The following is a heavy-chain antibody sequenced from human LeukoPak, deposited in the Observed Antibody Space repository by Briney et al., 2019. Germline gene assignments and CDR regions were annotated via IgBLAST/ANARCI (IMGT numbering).Heavy chain of an antibody. V-gene: IGHV3-43D*03. CDR2: ISWDGGST. CDR3: AKASRGYYYYYYMDV. Sequence: PGGSLRLSCAASGFTFDDYAMHWVRQAPGKGLEWVSLISWDGGSTYYADSVKGRFTISRDNSKNSLYLQMNSLRAEDTALYYCAKASRGYYYYYYMDVRGKGTTVTVSS. CDR1: GFTFDDYA. J-gene: IGHJ6*03.